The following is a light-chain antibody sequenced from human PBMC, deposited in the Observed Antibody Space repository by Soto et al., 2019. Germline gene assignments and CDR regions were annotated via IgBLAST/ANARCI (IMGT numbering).Light chain of an antibody. CDR3: QQYNSYSPWT. Sequence: DIQMTQSPSTLSASVGDRVTITCRASQSISSWLAWYQQKQGKAPKLLIYDASSLESGVPSRFSGSGSGTEFTLTISSLQPDDFATYYCQQYNSYSPWTFGQGTKVELK. CDR1: QSISSW. V-gene: IGKV1-5*01. J-gene: IGKJ1*01. CDR2: DAS.